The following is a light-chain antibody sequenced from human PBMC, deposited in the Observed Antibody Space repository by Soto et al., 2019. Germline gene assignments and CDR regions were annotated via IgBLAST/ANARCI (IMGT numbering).Light chain of an antibody. CDR3: CSFAGSSTFYV. Sequence: QSALTQPASVSGSPGQSITISCTGTSSDVGSSNLVSWYQQRPGKAPKLIIYEGSRRPSGVSGRFSGSKSGNTASLTISGFQAEDEADYYCCSFAGSSTFYVFGTGTKVTV. V-gene: IGLV2-23*01. J-gene: IGLJ1*01. CDR1: SSDVGSSNL. CDR2: EGS.